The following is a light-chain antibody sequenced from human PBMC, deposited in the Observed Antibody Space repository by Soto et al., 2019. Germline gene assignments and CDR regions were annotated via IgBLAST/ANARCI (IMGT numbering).Light chain of an antibody. Sequence: QSVLTQPASVSGSPGQSVTISCTGTSGDVGGSQYVSWYQHHPGKAPKLIISEVSNRPSGVSNRFSGSKSGNTASLTISGPQAEDEADYYCSSRTSTSTYVFGTGTKLTVL. CDR1: SGDVGGSQY. CDR3: SSRTSTSTYV. J-gene: IGLJ1*01. V-gene: IGLV2-14*01. CDR2: EVS.